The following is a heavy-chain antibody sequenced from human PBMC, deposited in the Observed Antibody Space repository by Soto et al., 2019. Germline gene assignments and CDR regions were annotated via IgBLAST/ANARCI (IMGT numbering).Heavy chain of an antibody. J-gene: IGHJ4*02. Sequence: EVQLLESGGGLVQPGGSLRLSCAASGFTFGSYAINWVRQAPGKGLEWVSGIASSGRDTYYADSVKGRFTISRDTSKDTPFLQIHNLRAEDTAVYYCARATTGIADFDSWGQGTLVTVSS. CDR3: ARATTGIADFDS. CDR1: GFTFGSYA. D-gene: IGHD1-1*01. V-gene: IGHV3-23*01. CDR2: IASSGRDT.